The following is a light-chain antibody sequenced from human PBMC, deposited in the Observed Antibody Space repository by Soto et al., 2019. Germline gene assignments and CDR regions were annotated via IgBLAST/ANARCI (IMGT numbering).Light chain of an antibody. Sequence: EILMTQSPATLSVSPGERVTLSCRAGQSIGTNLAWYQQKKPGQAPRLLIYGASIRATGVPARFSGSGSGTEFTLTINNLQSEDCAIYYCQQYNNWPRTFGQGTEVEIK. J-gene: IGKJ1*01. CDR2: GAS. CDR3: QQYNNWPRT. CDR1: QSIGTN. V-gene: IGKV3-15*01.